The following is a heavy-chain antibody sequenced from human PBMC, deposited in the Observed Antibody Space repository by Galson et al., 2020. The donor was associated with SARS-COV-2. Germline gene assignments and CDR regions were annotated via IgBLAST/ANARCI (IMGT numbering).Heavy chain of an antibody. V-gene: IGHV3-15*01. D-gene: IGHD3-16*01. CDR1: GFTFSDAW. CDR3: ATGGLDY. J-gene: IGHJ4*02. Sequence: GGSLRLSCAASGFTFSDAWLCWVRQAPGKGLEWVARIKSKRDGGTLQYSAPVKGRFTISRDDSQNTLFLQMSSLKTEDTAVYFCATGGLDYWGQGTRVSVSS. CDR2: IKSKRDGGTL.